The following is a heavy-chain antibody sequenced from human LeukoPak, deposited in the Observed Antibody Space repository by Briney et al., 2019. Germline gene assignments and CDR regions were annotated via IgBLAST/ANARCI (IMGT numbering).Heavy chain of an antibody. V-gene: IGHV3-20*01. J-gene: IGHJ4*02. Sequence: GGSLRLSCAASGFTFDHYWMSWVRQAPGKGLEWVAGINWNGGSTGYADSVKGRFTISRDNAKTSLYLQMNSMRAEDTALYHCARDPAGAGYKDYWGQGTLVTVSS. CDR2: INWNGGST. CDR1: GFTFDHYW. D-gene: IGHD5-24*01. CDR3: ARDPAGAGYKDY.